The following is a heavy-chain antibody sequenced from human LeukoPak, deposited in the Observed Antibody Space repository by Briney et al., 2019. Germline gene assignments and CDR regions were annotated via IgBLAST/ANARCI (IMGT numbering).Heavy chain of an antibody. CDR1: GDSVSSNSAA. CDR2: TYYRSKWYN. V-gene: IGHV6-1*01. D-gene: IGHD6-19*01. CDR3: ARSLLGAVAGTIAYFDY. J-gene: IGHJ4*02. Sequence: SQTLSLTCAISGDSVSSNSAAWSWSRQSPSRGLEWLGRTYYRSKWYNDSAVSVKSRITITPDTSKNQFSLQLNSVTPEDTAVYYCARSLLGAVAGTIAYFDYWGQGTLVTVSS.